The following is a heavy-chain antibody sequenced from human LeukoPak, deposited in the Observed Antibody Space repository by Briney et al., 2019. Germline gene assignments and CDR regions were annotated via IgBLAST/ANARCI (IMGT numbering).Heavy chain of an antibody. CDR3: ARRGQAAGSKGAFDY. Sequence: SETLSLTCTVSGGSISSTSYYWAWIRQPPGRGREWIGSIDYSGTTYYNPSLKSRVTISVDTSKNQFSLKLRSVTASDTAKYFCARRGQAAGSKGAFDYWGQGTLVTVSS. CDR1: GGSISSTSYY. D-gene: IGHD6-13*01. J-gene: IGHJ4*02. V-gene: IGHV4-39*01. CDR2: IDYSGTT.